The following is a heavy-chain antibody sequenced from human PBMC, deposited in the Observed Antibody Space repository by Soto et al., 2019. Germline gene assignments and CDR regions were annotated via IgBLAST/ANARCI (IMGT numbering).Heavy chain of an antibody. CDR3: AHRRSGYSGYAYFDY. Sequence: QITLKESGPTLVKPTQTLTLTCTFSGFSLSTSGVGVGWIRQPPGKALEWLALIYWDDDKRYSPSLKSRLTITKDTSKNQVVLTMTNLDPVDTATYYCAHRRSGYSGYAYFDYWGQGTLVTVSS. CDR2: IYWDDDK. CDR1: GFSLSTSGVG. V-gene: IGHV2-5*02. J-gene: IGHJ4*02. D-gene: IGHD5-12*01.